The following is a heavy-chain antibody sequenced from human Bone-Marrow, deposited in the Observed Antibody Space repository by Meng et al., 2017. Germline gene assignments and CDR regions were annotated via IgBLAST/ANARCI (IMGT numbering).Heavy chain of an antibody. J-gene: IGHJ4*02. V-gene: IGHV3-23*01. D-gene: IGHD5-12*01. CDR1: GFTFSSYA. CDR2: ISEGGDAT. Sequence: GESLKISCAASGFTFSSYAMSWVRQAPGKGLEWVSIISEGGDATQYADSVKGRFTISRDISKNTLYLQMNSLRAEDTAVYYCAKDWENSGYDWGTYYFDYWGQGTLVTVSS. CDR3: AKDWENSGYDWGTYYFDY.